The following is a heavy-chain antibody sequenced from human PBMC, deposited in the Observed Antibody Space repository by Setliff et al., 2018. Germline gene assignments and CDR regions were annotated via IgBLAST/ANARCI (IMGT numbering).Heavy chain of an antibody. J-gene: IGHJ5*02. CDR1: GYSISSGYY. CDR3: ARGGPYVPWDIVVVPAAAPHLNWFDP. V-gene: IGHV4-38-2*01. Sequence: SETLSLTCGVSGYSISSGYYWGWIRQPPGKGLEWIGEINHSGSTNYNPSLKSRVTISVDTSKNQFSLKLSSVTAADTAVYYCARGGPYVPWDIVVVPAAAPHLNWFDPWGQGTLVPSPQ. CDR2: INHSGST. D-gene: IGHD2-2*01.